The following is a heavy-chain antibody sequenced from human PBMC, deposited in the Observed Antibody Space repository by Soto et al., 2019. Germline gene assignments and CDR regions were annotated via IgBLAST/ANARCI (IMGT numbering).Heavy chain of an antibody. CDR3: AKEVAVAGDLDY. V-gene: IGHV3-30*18. CDR1: GFTFSSYG. CDR2: ISYDGGTK. Sequence: GGSLRLSCVASGFTFSSYGIHWVSQAPGKGLEWVGVISYDGGTKYYADSVNGRFTISTDNSKTTLYLKMDGLRPEDTVVYYCAKEVAVAGDLDYWGHGTLVTVSS. J-gene: IGHJ4*01. D-gene: IGHD6-19*01.